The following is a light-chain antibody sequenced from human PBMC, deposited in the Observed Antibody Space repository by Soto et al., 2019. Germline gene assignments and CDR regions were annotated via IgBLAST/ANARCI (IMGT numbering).Light chain of an antibody. CDR2: GAS. CDR3: PNYRTS. CDR1: QSVSSSY. Sequence: EIVLTQSPGTLSLSPGERVTLSCRASQSVSSSYLAWYQQKPGQAPRLLIYGASSRATGIPDRFSGSGSGTDFTLTITRLEPEDFAVYYCPNYRTSLGGGTNVEIK. V-gene: IGKV3-20*01. J-gene: IGKJ4*01.